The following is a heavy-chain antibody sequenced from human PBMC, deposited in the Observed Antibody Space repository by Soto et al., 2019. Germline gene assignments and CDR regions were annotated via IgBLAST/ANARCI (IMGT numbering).Heavy chain of an antibody. CDR3: AREIMSTDYYGSGRPSSGMDV. J-gene: IGHJ6*02. Sequence: QVQLQESGPGLVKPSQTLSLTCTVSGGSISSGGYYWSWIRQHPGQGLEWIGYIYYSGSTYYNPSLKSRVTISVDTSKNQFSLKLSSVTAAYTAVYYCAREIMSTDYYGSGRPSSGMDVWCQGTTVTVSS. V-gene: IGHV4-31*03. CDR2: IYYSGST. D-gene: IGHD3-10*01. CDR1: GGSISSGGYY.